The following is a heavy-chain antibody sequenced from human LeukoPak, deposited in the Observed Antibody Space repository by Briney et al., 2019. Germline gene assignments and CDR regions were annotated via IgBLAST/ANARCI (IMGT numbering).Heavy chain of an antibody. Sequence: PGGSLRLSCAASGFTFTSYSMNWVRQAPGKGLEWVSSISSSTSYIYYADSLKGRFTISRDNAKNSLYLQMNSLRAEDTAVYYCVRDSKGYCSSTTCPDAFDIWGQGTMVTVSS. CDR2: ISSSTSYI. CDR1: GFTFTSYS. V-gene: IGHV3-21*01. J-gene: IGHJ3*02. D-gene: IGHD2-2*01. CDR3: VRDSKGYCSSTTCPDAFDI.